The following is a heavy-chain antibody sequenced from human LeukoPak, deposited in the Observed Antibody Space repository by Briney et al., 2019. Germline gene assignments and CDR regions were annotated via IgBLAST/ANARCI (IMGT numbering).Heavy chain of an antibody. CDR3: ARETYYYDSSGYRGAFDI. V-gene: IGHV3-74*01. CDR2: INSDGSST. CDR1: GFTFSSYW. D-gene: IGHD3-22*01. J-gene: IGHJ3*02. Sequence: GGSLRLSCAASGFTFSSYWMHWVRQAPGKGLVWVSRINSDGSSTSYADSVKGRFTISRDNAKNSLYLQMNSLRAEDTAVYYCARETYYYDSSGYRGAFDIWGQGTMVTVSS.